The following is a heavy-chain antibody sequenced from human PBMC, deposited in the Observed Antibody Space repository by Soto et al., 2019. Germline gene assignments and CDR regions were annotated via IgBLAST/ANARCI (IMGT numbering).Heavy chain of an antibody. CDR3: ARDGQGLAPYALDV. Sequence: QVQLVESGGGVAQPGRSLRLSCTVSGFTFSGHAMHWVRQAPGKGLEWVTQIWYDGSNKYYAESVKGRFTSSRDNSKNTLYLQMNRLRVEDTAVYYCARDGQGLAPYALDVWGQGTSVTVSS. CDR1: GFTFSGHA. D-gene: IGHD6-19*01. J-gene: IGHJ6*02. CDR2: IWYDGSNK. V-gene: IGHV3-33*01.